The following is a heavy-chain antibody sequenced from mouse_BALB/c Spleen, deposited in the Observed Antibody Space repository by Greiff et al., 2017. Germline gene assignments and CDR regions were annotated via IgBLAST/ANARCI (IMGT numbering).Heavy chain of an antibody. CDR1: GFTFSSYG. CDR3: ARHAYYGNFGFAY. V-gene: IGHV5-6*01. CDR2: ISSGGSYT. Sequence: EVQVVESGGDLVKPGGSLKLSCAASGFTFSSYGMSWVRQTPDKRLEWVATISSGGSYTYYPDSVKGRFTISRDNAKNTLYLQMSSLKSEDTAMYYCARHAYYGNFGFAYWGQGTLVTVSA. D-gene: IGHD2-1*01. J-gene: IGHJ3*01.